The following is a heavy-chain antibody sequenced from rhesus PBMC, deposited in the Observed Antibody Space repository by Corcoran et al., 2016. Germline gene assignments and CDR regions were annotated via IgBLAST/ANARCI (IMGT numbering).Heavy chain of an antibody. V-gene: IGHV4-169*02. CDR3: ASGGSSWSGAEYFEF. J-gene: IGHJ1*01. D-gene: IGHD6-13*01. CDR1: GGSISSSY. Sequence: QLQLQESGPGLVKPSETLSVTCAVSGGSISSSYWSWIRQAPGKGLEWIGYIYGSGSSTNYTPSLNSGGCRSVETSKKQLSLKLSSVTAADTAVYYGASGGSSWSGAEYFEFWGQGALVTVSS. CDR2: IYGSGSST.